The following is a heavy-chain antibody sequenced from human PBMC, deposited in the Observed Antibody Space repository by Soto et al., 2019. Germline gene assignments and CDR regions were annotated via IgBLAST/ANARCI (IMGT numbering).Heavy chain of an antibody. CDR2: IYWNDDK. V-gene: IGHV2-5*01. Sequence: XGPTPVTRTQTLTLTCTFYWFSLSTSGVGVGWIRQPPGNALEWLALIYWNDDKRYSPSLKSRLTITKDTSKNQVVLTMTNMDHVDTATYYCAHRRRINIWFGESTSFDDWGQGTLVTVSS. D-gene: IGHD3-10*01. CDR3: AHRRRINIWFGESTSFDD. CDR1: WFSLSTSGVG. J-gene: IGHJ4*02.